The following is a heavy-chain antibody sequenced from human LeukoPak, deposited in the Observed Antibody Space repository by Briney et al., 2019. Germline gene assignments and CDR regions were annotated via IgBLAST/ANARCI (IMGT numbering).Heavy chain of an antibody. V-gene: IGHV3-48*03. CDR3: ARDYSVSYYYGSGALDY. Sequence: GGSLRLSCAASGFTFSSYEMNWVRQAPGKGLEWVSYISSSGSTIYYADSVKGRFTISRDNAKNSLYLQMNSLRAEDTAVYYCARDYSVSYYYGSGALDYWGQGTLVTVSS. CDR1: GFTFSSYE. CDR2: ISSSGSTI. D-gene: IGHD3-10*01. J-gene: IGHJ4*02.